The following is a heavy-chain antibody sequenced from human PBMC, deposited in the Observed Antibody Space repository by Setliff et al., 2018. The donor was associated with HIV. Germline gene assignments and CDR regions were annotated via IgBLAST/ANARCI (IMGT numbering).Heavy chain of an antibody. J-gene: IGHJ4*02. CDR1: GYTFTSYD. V-gene: IGHV1-8*02. CDR2: MMPSSGNT. CDR3: ARAGGLRMDRGVVSDY. D-gene: IGHD3-10*01. Sequence: ASVKVSCKASGYTFTSYDINWVRQATGQGLEWMGWMMPSSGNTGYAQKFQGRLTMTRNTSISTAYMGLSGLISEDAAVYYWARAGGLRMDRGVVSDYWGQGTQVTSPQ.